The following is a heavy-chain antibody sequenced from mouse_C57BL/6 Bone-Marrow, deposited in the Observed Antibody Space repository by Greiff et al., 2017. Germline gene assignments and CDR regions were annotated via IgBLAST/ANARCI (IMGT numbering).Heavy chain of an antibody. CDR3: ARGTAQALYYFDY. Sequence: VQLQQPGAELVKPGASVKLSCKASGYTFTSYWMHWVKQRPGQGLEWIGMIHPNSGSTNYNEKFKSKATLTVDKSSSTAYMQLSSLTSEDSAVYCCARGTAQALYYFDYWSQGTILTVSA. V-gene: IGHV1-64*01. CDR2: IHPNSGST. CDR1: GYTFTSYW. J-gene: IGHJ2*01. D-gene: IGHD3-2*02.